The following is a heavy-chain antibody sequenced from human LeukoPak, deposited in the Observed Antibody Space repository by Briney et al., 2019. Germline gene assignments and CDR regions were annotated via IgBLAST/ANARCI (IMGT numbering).Heavy chain of an antibody. V-gene: IGHV1-8*03. Sequence: GASVKVSCKASGYTFTSYDINWVRQATGQGLEWMGWMNPNSGNTGYAQKFQGRVAITRNTSISTAYMELSSLRSEDTAVYYCARGPQPAAVYNWFDPWGQGTLVTVSS. CDR1: GYTFTSYD. J-gene: IGHJ5*02. D-gene: IGHD2-2*01. CDR2: MNPNSGNT. CDR3: ARGPQPAAVYNWFDP.